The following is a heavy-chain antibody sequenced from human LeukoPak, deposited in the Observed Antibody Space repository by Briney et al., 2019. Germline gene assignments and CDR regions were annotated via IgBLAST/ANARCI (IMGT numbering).Heavy chain of an antibody. CDR1: GFTFSDYY. CDR2: ISSSSSYT. CDR3: AKDRGYSGYDIQTLYL. Sequence: PGGSLRLSCAASGFTFSDYYMRWVRQAPGKGVEWGSYISSSSSYTNYADSVKGGFTISRDNAKNSLYMKMNSLREEDTAVYYCAKDRGYSGYDIQTLYLWGQGTLVTVSS. J-gene: IGHJ5*02. V-gene: IGHV3-11*06. D-gene: IGHD5-12*01.